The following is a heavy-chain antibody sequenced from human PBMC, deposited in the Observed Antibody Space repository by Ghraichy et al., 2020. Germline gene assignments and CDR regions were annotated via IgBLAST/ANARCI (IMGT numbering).Heavy chain of an antibody. J-gene: IGHJ6*03. V-gene: IGHV4-59*01. CDR2: IYYNGNT. Sequence: TLSLTCTVSGGSTSSYYWNWIRQPPGRGLEWIGYIYYNGNTNYNPSLKSRVTISKDTSNNQFSLRLSSVTAADTAVYYCARGLNSGHYYYYYYMDVWGKGTTVTVSS. D-gene: IGHD1-26*01. CDR3: ARGLNSGHYYYYYYMDV. CDR1: GGSTSSYY.